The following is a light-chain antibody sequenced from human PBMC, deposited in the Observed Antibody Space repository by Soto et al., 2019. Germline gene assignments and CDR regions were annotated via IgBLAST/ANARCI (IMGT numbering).Light chain of an antibody. CDR2: GAS. CDR1: QSVSSSC. CDR3: HQYGSSPWT. Sequence: VLTQSPGTLSLSPGERATLSCRASQSVSSSCLAWYQQKPGQAPRLLISGASSRATGIPDRFSGGGSGTDFTLTISRLEPEDFAVYYCHQYGSSPWTFGQGTKVDIK. V-gene: IGKV3-20*01. J-gene: IGKJ1*01.